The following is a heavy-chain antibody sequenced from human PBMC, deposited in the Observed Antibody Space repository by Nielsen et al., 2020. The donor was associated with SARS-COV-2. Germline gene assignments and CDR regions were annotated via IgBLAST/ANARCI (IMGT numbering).Heavy chain of an antibody. CDR2: IRVHSGDA. CDR3: ARVRFLEWLFLIDY. D-gene: IGHD3-3*01. CDR1: GYTFSTYG. J-gene: IGHJ4*02. V-gene: IGHV1-18*01. Sequence: ASVKVSCKASGYTFSTYGITWVRQAPGQGLEWMGWIRVHSGDANYAQNLQGRVTMTTDTSTSTAYMELRSLRSDDTAVYYCARVRFLEWLFLIDYWGQGTLVTVSS.